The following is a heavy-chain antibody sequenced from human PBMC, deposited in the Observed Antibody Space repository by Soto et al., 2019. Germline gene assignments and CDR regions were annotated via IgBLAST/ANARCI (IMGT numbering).Heavy chain of an antibody. J-gene: IGHJ4*02. CDR1: GATFSSYS. V-gene: IGHV1-69*01. D-gene: IGHD1-26*01. CDR3: ARDGGRHSGGIDY. CDR2: IIAIFGTA. Sequence: QVQLVQSGAEVKKPGSSVKVSCKASGATFSSYSINWVRQAPGQGLEWMGEIIAIFGTANYALKFQSRVTITAHESTSTAHMELSSLRSEDTAVYYCARDGGRHSGGIDYWGQGTLVTVSS.